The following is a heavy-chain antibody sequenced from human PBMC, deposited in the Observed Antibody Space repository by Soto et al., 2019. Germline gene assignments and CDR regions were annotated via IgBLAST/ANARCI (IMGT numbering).Heavy chain of an antibody. CDR3: ARREIQGPIDY. D-gene: IGHD1-26*01. V-gene: IGHV4-28*01. CDR2: IYYSGTT. Sequence: SETLSLTCAFSGYSISSSNWLVWIRQPPGKGLEWIGYIYYSGTTYYNPSLKSRVTMSVDTSKNQFSLKLTSVTAVDTAVYYCARREIQGPIDYWGQGTLVTVSS. J-gene: IGHJ4*02. CDR1: GYSISSSNW.